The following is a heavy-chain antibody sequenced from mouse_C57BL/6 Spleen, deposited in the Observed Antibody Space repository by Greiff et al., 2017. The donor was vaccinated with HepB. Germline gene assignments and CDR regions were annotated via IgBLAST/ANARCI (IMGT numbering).Heavy chain of an antibody. Sequence: QVQLQQSGAELARPGASVKMSCKASGYTFTSYTMHWVKQRPGQGLEWIGYINPSSGYTKYNQKFKDKATLTADKSSSTAYMQLNSLTSEDSAVYYYARNHPLYYAMDYWGQGTSVTVSS. V-gene: IGHV1-4*01. CDR2: INPSSGYT. CDR1: GYTFTSYT. J-gene: IGHJ4*01. CDR3: ARNHPLYYAMDY.